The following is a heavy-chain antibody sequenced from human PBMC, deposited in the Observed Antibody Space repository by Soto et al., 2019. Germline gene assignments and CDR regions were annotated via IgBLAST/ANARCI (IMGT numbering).Heavy chain of an antibody. CDR1: GGSISSSY. CDR2: IYYSGST. D-gene: IGHD2-2*02. J-gene: IGHJ6*02. Sequence: SETLSLTCSVSGGSISSSYWSWIRQPPGKGLEWIGYIYYSGSTNYNPSLKSRVTISVDTSKNQFSLKLSSVTAADTAVYYCASVTRTCISTSCYRYYYGMDVWGQGTTVTVS. CDR3: ASVTRTCISTSCYRYYYGMDV. V-gene: IGHV4-59*01.